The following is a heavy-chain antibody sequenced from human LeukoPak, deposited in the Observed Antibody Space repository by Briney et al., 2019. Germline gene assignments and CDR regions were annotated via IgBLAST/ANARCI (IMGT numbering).Heavy chain of an antibody. CDR3: ARVTPPYYYMDV. CDR2: INPNSGGT. Sequence: ASVKVSRKTSGYTFTDYYIHWVRQAPGQGLDRMGWINPNSGGTYYARKFQGRVTMTRDTSISTAYMELSRLKSDDTAVFYCARVTPPYYYMDVWGKGTTVTVTS. V-gene: IGHV1-2*02. CDR1: GYTFTDYY. J-gene: IGHJ6*03.